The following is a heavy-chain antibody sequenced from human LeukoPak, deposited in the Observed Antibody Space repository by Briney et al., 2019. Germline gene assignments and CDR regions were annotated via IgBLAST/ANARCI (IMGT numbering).Heavy chain of an antibody. Sequence: ASVKVSCKASGYTFTSYAMNWVQQAPGQGLEWMGWINTNTGNPTYAQGFTGRFVFSLDTSVSTAYLQISSLKAEDTAVYYYARGYCSGGSCSVGEAIGGYWGQGTLVTVSS. CDR1: GYTFTSYA. D-gene: IGHD2-15*01. CDR2: INTNTGNP. J-gene: IGHJ4*02. V-gene: IGHV7-4-1*02. CDR3: ARGYCSGGSCSVGEAIGGY.